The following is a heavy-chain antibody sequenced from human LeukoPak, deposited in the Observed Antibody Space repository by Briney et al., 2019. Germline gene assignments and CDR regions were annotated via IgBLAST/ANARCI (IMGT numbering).Heavy chain of an antibody. CDR3: ASGAISYAFDI. D-gene: IGHD3-9*01. V-gene: IGHV1-18*04. CDR1: GYTFPSYG. Sequence: ASVKVSCKASGYTFPSYGISWVRQAPGQGLEWMVWISAYNGNTNYAQNLQGRVTMTTDTSTSTSYMELRSLRSDDTAVYYCASGAISYAFDIRGQGTMVTVSS. CDR2: ISAYNGNT. J-gene: IGHJ3*02.